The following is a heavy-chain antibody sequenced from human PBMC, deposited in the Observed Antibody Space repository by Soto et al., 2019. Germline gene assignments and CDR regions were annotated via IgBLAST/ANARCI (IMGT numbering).Heavy chain of an antibody. CDR2: IVPVFGRP. Sequence: SVKVTCKASGGSFSNFGISWVRQAPGQGLEWMGGIVPVFGRPNYAQRFRGRLTITADESTSTGYMELISLSSDDTAVYYCAREGSGYNFWGQGTQVTVSS. CDR1: GGSFSNFG. J-gene: IGHJ4*02. D-gene: IGHD5-12*01. V-gene: IGHV1-69*13. CDR3: AREGSGYNF.